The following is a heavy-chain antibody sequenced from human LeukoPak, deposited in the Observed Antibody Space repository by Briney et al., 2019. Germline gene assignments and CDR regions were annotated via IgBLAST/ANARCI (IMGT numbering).Heavy chain of an antibody. J-gene: IGHJ4*02. CDR2: ISVYNANT. V-gene: IGHV1-18*01. CDR1: GYTFINYG. D-gene: IGHD1-7*01. Sequence: ASVKVSCKASGYTFINYGITWVRQAPGQGLEWMGWISVYNANTNYAQKLQGRVTMTTDTSTSTAYKELRSLRSDDTAVYYCARETGTPHFDYWGQGTLVTVSS. CDR3: ARETGTPHFDY.